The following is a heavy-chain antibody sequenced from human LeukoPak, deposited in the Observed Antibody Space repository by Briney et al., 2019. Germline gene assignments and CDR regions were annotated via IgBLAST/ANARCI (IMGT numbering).Heavy chain of an antibody. CDR3: ARGDCSGDCYHPLYY. CDR1: GFMFSNYA. V-gene: IGHV3-30*02. Sequence: GVSLRLSCAASGFMFSNYAMHWVRQAPGQGLDWVAFIRHDGTIKYYGDSVKGRFTISRDNSMNTLYLQLNSLRTDDAAVYYCARGDCSGDCYHPLYYWGQGSLVTVSS. CDR2: IRHDGTIK. J-gene: IGHJ4*01. D-gene: IGHD2-21*02.